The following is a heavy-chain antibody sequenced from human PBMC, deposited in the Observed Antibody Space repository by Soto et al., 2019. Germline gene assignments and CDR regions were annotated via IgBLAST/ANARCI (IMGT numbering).Heavy chain of an antibody. CDR3: ARDLNDLTTVTTIDRDWYFDL. CDR2: INPSGGST. D-gene: IGHD4-17*01. V-gene: IGHV1-46*01. Sequence: GASVKVSCKASGYTFTSYYMHWVRQAPGQGLEWMGIINPSGGSTSYAQKFQGRVTMTRDTSTSTVYMELSSLRSEDTAVYYCARDLNDLTTVTTIDRDWYFDLWGRGTLVTVSS. CDR1: GYTFTSYY. J-gene: IGHJ2*01.